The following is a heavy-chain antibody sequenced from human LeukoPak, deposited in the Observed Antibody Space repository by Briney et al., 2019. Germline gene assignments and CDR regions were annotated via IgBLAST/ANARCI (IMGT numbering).Heavy chain of an antibody. V-gene: IGHV1-2*02. J-gene: IGHJ6*03. CDR1: GYIFTAYY. D-gene: IGHD3-10*01. Sequence: APVKVSCKASGYIFTAYYVHWVRQAPGQGLEWMGWIHPKSGDTNFAQRFQGRVTLTSDTTLNTIYVELSGLRSDDTAIYYCARDTWFGNYYLDVWGSGTTVTVSS. CDR2: IHPKSGDT. CDR3: ARDTWFGNYYLDV.